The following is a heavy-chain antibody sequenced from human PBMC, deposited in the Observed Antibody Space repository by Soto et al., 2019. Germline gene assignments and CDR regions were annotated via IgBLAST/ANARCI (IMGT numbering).Heavy chain of an antibody. V-gene: IGHV3-30*18. CDR2: ISYDGSNK. Sequence: QVQLVESGGGVVQPGRSLRLSCAASGFTFSSYGMHWVRQAPGKGLEWVAVISYDGSNKYYADSVKDRFTISRDNSKNTLYLQMNSLRAEDTAVYYCAKDFSGWSYDAFDIWGQGTMVTVSS. CDR3: AKDFSGWSYDAFDI. J-gene: IGHJ3*02. D-gene: IGHD6-19*01. CDR1: GFTFSSYG.